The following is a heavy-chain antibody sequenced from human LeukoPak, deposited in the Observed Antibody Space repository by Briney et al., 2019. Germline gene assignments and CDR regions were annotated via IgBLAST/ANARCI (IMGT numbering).Heavy chain of an antibody. D-gene: IGHD5-18*01. CDR3: ARVGIYSYGDNFDY. CDR2: IIPIFGTA. Sequence: ASVKVSCKASGGTFSSYAISWVRQAPGQGLEWMGGIIPIFGTANYAQKFQGRVTITTDESTSTAYMELSSLRSEDTAVHYCARVGIYSYGDNFDYWGQGTLVTVSS. J-gene: IGHJ4*02. V-gene: IGHV1-69*05. CDR1: GGTFSSYA.